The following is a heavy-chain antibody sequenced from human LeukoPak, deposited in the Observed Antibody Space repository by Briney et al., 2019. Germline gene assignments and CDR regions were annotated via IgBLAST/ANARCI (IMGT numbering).Heavy chain of an antibody. CDR3: ARDLEHCRNIICSNSAY. Sequence: ASVKVSCKASGYTFTNYGFSWVRQAPGQGLEWVGWISTYNGNTFYAQKFEGRVTMTTDTSTNTVYMDLRSLRSDDTAVYYCARDLEHCRNIICSNSAYWGQGTLVTVSS. CDR1: GYTFTNYG. V-gene: IGHV1-18*01. D-gene: IGHD2-2*01. CDR2: ISTYNGNT. J-gene: IGHJ4*02.